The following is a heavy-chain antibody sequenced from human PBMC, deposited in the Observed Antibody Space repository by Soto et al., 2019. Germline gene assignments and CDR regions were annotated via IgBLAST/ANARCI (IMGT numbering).Heavy chain of an antibody. J-gene: IGHJ5*02. CDR1: GGSISSSSYY. Sequence: QLQLQESGPGLVKPSETLSLTCTVSGGSISSSSYYWGWIRQPPGKALGWIGSIYYSGSTYYNPSLKGRVTISVDTSKNRFSLKLSSVTAADTAVYYCARRHGVVVPAARFDPWGQGTLVTVSS. V-gene: IGHV4-39*01. CDR2: IYYSGST. D-gene: IGHD2-2*01. CDR3: ARRHGVVVPAARFDP.